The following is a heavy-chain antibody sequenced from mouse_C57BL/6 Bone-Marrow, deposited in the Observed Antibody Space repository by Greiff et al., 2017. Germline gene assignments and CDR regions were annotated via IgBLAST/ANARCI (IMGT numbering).Heavy chain of an antibody. CDR2: IHPNSGST. D-gene: IGHD2-3*01. CDR1: GYTFTSYW. CDR3: ARCGYSWYFDV. Sequence: VQLHQPGAELVKPGASVKLSCKASGYTFTSYWMHWVKQRPGQGLEWIGMIHPNSGSTNYNEKFKSKATLTVDKSSSTAYMQLSSLTSEDSAVYYCARCGYSWYFDVWGTGTTVTVSS. J-gene: IGHJ1*03. V-gene: IGHV1-64*01.